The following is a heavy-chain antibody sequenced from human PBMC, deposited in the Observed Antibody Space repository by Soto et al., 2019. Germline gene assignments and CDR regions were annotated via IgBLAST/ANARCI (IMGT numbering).Heavy chain of an antibody. V-gene: IGHV4-34*01. D-gene: IGHD2-2*01. Sequence: QVQLQQWGAGLLKPSETLSLTCAVYAGSFSGYYWTWIRQPPGKGLEWIGEINHSGSTNYNPSLKSRVTISVDTSKSQFSLKLSSVTAADTSVYYCARKVLSSTYRNLNLGYWGQGNMVTVSS. CDR3: ARKVLSSTYRNLNLGY. J-gene: IGHJ4*02. CDR2: INHSGST. CDR1: AGSFSGYY.